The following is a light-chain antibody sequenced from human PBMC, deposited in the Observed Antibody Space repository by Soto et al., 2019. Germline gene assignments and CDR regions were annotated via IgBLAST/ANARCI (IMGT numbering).Light chain of an antibody. CDR1: QSVSSSY. V-gene: IGKV3-20*01. CDR2: GSY. CDR3: QQYSSSYDTSLYT. Sequence: EIVLTQSPGTLSLSPGETATLPCRAGQSVSSSYLAWYQQKPGQAPRLLVYGSYHRATGIADRFSGSGSGTDFTLTISRLEPEDFAVYYCQQYSSSYDTSLYTFGQGTKVDIK. J-gene: IGKJ2*01.